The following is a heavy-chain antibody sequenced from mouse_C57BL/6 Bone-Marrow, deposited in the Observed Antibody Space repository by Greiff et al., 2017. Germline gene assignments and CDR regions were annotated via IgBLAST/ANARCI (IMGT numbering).Heavy chain of an antibody. CDR3: AREDSSGYLFAY. Sequence: VQLQQSGAELARPGASVKLSCKASGYTFTSYGISWVKQRTGQGLEWIGEIYPRSGNTYYNEKFKGKATLTADKSSSTAYMQLSSLTSEDSAVXYCAREDSSGYLFAYWGQGTLVTVSA. V-gene: IGHV1-81*01. D-gene: IGHD3-2*02. CDR2: IYPRSGNT. CDR1: GYTFTSYG. J-gene: IGHJ3*01.